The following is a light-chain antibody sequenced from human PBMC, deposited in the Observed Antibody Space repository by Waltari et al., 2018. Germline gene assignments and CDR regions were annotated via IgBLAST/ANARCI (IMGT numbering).Light chain of an antibody. CDR3: QQGSAFPPT. J-gene: IGKJ1*01. CDR2: AVS. Sequence: EIQMTQSPSSVSASVGDRVTITCRADQDISGALAWYQQKPGQAPNLLIYAVSTLQSGVPPRFSGSGSGTDFTLTISGLQPEDVATYYCQQGSAFPPTFGQGTNVEIK. V-gene: IGKV1-12*01. CDR1: QDISGA.